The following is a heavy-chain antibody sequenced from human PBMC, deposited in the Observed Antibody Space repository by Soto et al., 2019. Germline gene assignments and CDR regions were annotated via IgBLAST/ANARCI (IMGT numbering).Heavy chain of an antibody. CDR3: ATIGDHDGFDV. D-gene: IGHD4-17*01. V-gene: IGHV3-21*06. J-gene: IGHJ3*01. CDR2: ISTSSIEI. Sequence: EVQLVESGGGLVMPEESLRLSCAASGFTFIGYNMKWVRQAPGKGLEWVASISTSSIEIFYSDLVRGRFTIFRDNARNSLYLQMNRLRAEATAVYYCATIGDHDGFDVWGQGTTVTVSS. CDR1: GFTFIGYN.